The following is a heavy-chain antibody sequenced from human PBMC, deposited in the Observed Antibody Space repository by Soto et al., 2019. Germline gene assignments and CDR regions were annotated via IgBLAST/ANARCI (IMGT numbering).Heavy chain of an antibody. Sequence: GGSLRLSCAGSGFTFSDYYMSWIRQAPGQGLEWVSYMSSSGVTVFYADSVKGRFTISRDNAKNSLYLQMYSLRAEDSAVYYCARNTISAAGADYYGLDVWGQGTTVTVSS. V-gene: IGHV3-11*01. CDR1: GFTFSDYY. CDR3: ARNTISAAGADYYGLDV. J-gene: IGHJ6*02. D-gene: IGHD6-13*01. CDR2: MSSSGVTV.